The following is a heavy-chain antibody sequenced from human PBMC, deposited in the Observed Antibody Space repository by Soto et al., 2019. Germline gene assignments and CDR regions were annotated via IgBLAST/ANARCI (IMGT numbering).Heavy chain of an antibody. Sequence: SETLSLTCTVSGASISSSYWSWSRQRAGKGLEWIGRIYTSGSTNYNPSLKSRLTMSGDTSRNQFSLKLTSVTAADTAFYYCVRDKGGSYADAFDIWGQGTMVTVSS. CDR3: VRDKGGSYADAFDI. V-gene: IGHV4-4*07. J-gene: IGHJ3*02. CDR1: GASISSSY. CDR2: IYTSGST. D-gene: IGHD1-26*01.